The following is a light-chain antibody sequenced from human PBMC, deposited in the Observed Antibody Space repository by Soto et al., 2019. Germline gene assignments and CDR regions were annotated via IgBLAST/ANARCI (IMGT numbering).Light chain of an antibody. V-gene: IGKV3-20*01. CDR1: QSVSSY. J-gene: IGKJ4*01. CDR3: QQYGSSPLT. CDR2: DTS. Sequence: EIVLTQSPGTLSLSVGERVTLSCRASQSVSSYLAWYQQTPGQAPRLLIYDTSNRATGTPDRFSGSGPGTDFTLTSSRLEPEDFTVYYCQQYGSSPLTFGGGTTVEIK.